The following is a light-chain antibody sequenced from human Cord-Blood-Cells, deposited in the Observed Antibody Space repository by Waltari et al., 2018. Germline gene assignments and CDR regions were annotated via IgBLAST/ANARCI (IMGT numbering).Light chain of an antibody. J-gene: IGLJ2*01. V-gene: IGLV3-1*01. CDR2: QDS. Sequence: SYELTQPPSVSVSPGQTASITCSGDKLGDKYACWYQQKPGQSPVLVIYQDSKRPSGIPVRFSGSNSGNTATLTIRGTQAMDEADYYCQAWDSSTAVVFGGGTKLTVL. CDR3: QAWDSSTAVV. CDR1: KLGDKY.